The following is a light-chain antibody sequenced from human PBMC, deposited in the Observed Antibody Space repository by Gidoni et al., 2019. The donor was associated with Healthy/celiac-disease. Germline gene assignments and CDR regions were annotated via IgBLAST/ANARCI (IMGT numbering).Light chain of an antibody. CDR3: QQDDNLPWT. CDR1: QDILNY. V-gene: IGKV1-33*01. J-gene: IGKJ1*01. CDR2: DAS. Sequence: DIHVTQSPSSLSASVGNRVTITYQASQDILNYLNLYWKKPGKAPKLLIYDASNLEPGVPFRFSGSGSGTDFTFTISSLQPEDIASYYCQQDDNLPWTFGQGTKVEIK.